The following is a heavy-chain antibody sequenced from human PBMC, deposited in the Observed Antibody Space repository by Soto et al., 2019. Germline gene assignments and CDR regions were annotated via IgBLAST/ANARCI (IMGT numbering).Heavy chain of an antibody. J-gene: IGHJ6*02. D-gene: IGHD7-27*01. Sequence: QVQLVQSGAEVKKPGASVKVSCRASGYTFTSYGISWVRQAPGQGLEWMGWISAYNGNTNHAQKLQGRGTMTTDTSTSTAYRELRSLRSDDTAVYYCARDPPRNWGRGGMDVWGQGTTVTVSS. V-gene: IGHV1-18*01. CDR2: ISAYNGNT. CDR3: ARDPPRNWGRGGMDV. CDR1: GYTFTSYG.